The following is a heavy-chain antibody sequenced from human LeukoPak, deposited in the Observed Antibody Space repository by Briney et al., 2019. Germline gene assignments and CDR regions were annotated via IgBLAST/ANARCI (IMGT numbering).Heavy chain of an antibody. CDR1: GYTFTGYY. CDR3: ARVPVLSLSQTWIPFDY. CDR2: INPNSGGT. J-gene: IGHJ4*02. V-gene: IGHV1-2*02. D-gene: IGHD5-18*01. Sequence: GASVKVSCKASGYTFTGYYMHWVRQAPGQGLEWMGWINPNSGGTNYAQKFQGRVTMTRDTSISTAYMELSRLRSDDTAVYYCARVPVLSLSQTWIPFDYWGQGTLVTVSS.